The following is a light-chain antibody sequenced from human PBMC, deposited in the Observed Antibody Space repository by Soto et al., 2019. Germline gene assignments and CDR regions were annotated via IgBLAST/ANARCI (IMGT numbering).Light chain of an antibody. Sequence: EIVLTQSPATLSLSPGERATLSCRASQSVSRYLAWYQQKPGQAPRLLIYDASNRATGIPARFSGSGSGTDFTLTISSLEPEDFAVYYCQQRSNWPPWTFGQGTKVDNK. CDR2: DAS. CDR3: QQRSNWPPWT. J-gene: IGKJ1*01. CDR1: QSVSRY. V-gene: IGKV3-11*01.